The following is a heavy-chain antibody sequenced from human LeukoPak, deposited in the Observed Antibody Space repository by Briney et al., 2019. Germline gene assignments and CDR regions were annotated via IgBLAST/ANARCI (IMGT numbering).Heavy chain of an antibody. CDR2: IYYSGST. V-gene: IGHV4-39*07. Sequence: SETLSLTCIVSGDSISSSSYYWGWIRQPPGKGLEWIGSIYYSGSTYYNPSLKSRVTISVDTSKNQFSLKLSSVTAADTAVYYCARESSRITMIVGGLDTMDVWGKGTTVTVSS. J-gene: IGHJ6*03. CDR1: GDSISSSSYY. D-gene: IGHD3-22*01. CDR3: ARESSRITMIVGGLDTMDV.